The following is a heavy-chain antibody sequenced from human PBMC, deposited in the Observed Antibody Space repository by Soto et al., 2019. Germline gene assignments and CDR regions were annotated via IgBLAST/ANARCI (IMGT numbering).Heavy chain of an antibody. CDR2: ISPKSGCT. CDR3: ARPPGYISDWYYFDL. V-gene: IGHV1-2*02. D-gene: IGHD6-19*01. J-gene: IGHJ4*02. Sequence: AASVKVSFKASGYTFIDYYMHWVRQAPGQGFEWMGRISPKSGCTNYAQKFQGRVTMTWDTSLNTAYMELSSLMSEDTAVYYCARPPGYISDWYYFDLWGQGTLVTVSS. CDR1: GYTFIDYY.